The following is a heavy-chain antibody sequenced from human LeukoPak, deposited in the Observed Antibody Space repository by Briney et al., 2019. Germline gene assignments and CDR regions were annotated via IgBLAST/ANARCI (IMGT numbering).Heavy chain of an antibody. Sequence: PSETLSLTCTVSGGSISSYYWSWIRQPPGKGLEWIGYIYYTGNTSYNPSLKSRVTISVDTSKNQFSLKLSSVTAADTAVYSCARDRPWRADYWGQGTLVTVSS. D-gene: IGHD6-6*01. V-gene: IGHV4-59*01. CDR1: GGSISSYY. CDR2: IYYTGNT. J-gene: IGHJ4*02. CDR3: ARDRPWRADY.